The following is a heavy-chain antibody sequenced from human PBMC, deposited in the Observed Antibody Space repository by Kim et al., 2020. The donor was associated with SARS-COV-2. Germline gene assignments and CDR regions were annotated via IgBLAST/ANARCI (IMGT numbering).Heavy chain of an antibody. D-gene: IGHD2-2*01. J-gene: IGHJ6*03. CDR1: GYTFTSYA. V-gene: IGHV7-4-1*02. CDR3: ARDAYCSSTSCRGGYYYYYMDV. Sequence: ASVKVSCKASGYTFTSYAMNWVRQAPGQGLEWMGWINTNTGKPTYAQGFTGRFVFSLDTSVSTAYLQISSLKAEDTAVYYCARDAYCSSTSCRGGYYYYYMDVWGRETTVTVSS. CDR2: INTNTGKP.